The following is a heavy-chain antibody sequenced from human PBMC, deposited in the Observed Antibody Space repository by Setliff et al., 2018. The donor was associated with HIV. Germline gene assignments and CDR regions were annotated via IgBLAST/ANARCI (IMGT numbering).Heavy chain of an antibody. CDR2: IYWDDDK. CDR3: ARHRPMVRGVNAFDY. Sequence: GPTLVNPTQTLTLTCTFSGFSPITSGVGVGWIRQPPGKALEWLALIYWDDDKRYSPSLKSRLTITKDTSKNQVVLTMTNMDPVDTATYYCARHRPMVRGVNAFDYWGQGTLVTVSS. J-gene: IGHJ4*02. CDR1: GFSPITSGVG. V-gene: IGHV2-5*02. D-gene: IGHD3-10*01.